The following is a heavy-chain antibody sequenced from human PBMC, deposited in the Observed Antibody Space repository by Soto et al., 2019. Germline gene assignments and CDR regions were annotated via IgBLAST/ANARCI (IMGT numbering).Heavy chain of an antibody. Sequence: SETLSLTCTVSGGSISSYYWSWIRQPAGKGLEWIGRIYTSGSTNYNPSLKSRVTMSVDTSKNQFSLKLSSVAAADTAVYYCARACSGGSCYSFTLGWFDPWGQGTLVTVSS. CDR3: ARACSGGSCYSFTLGWFDP. CDR2: IYTSGST. V-gene: IGHV4-4*07. CDR1: GGSISSYY. D-gene: IGHD2-15*01. J-gene: IGHJ5*02.